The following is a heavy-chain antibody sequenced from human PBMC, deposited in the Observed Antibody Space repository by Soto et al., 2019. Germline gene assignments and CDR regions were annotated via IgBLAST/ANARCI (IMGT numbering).Heavy chain of an antibody. J-gene: IGHJ4*02. D-gene: IGHD3-22*01. CDR3: ATNRAYDSSGYYWPSEFDY. CDR1: GFTFSDYY. CDR2: ISSSSSYT. V-gene: IGHV3-11*06. Sequence: GGSLRLSCAASGFTFSDYYMSWIRQAPGKGLEWVSYISSSSSYTNYADSVKGRFTISRDNAKNSLYLQMNSLRAEDTAVYYCATNRAYDSSGYYWPSEFDYWGQGTLVTVSS.